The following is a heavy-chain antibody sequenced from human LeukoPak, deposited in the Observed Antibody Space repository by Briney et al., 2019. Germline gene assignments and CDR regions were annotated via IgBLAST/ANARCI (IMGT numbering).Heavy chain of an antibody. CDR2: INPNSGGT. CDR3: ARNHVPDY. CDR1: GYTFTGYY. V-gene: IGHV1-2*02. D-gene: IGHD3-10*02. J-gene: IGHJ4*02. Sequence: ASLKVSCKASGYTFTGYYMHWVRQAPGQGLEWMGWINPNSGGTKYAQKFQGRVTMTRDTSISTAYMDLSRLRSDDTAVYYCARNHVPDYWGQGTLVTVSS.